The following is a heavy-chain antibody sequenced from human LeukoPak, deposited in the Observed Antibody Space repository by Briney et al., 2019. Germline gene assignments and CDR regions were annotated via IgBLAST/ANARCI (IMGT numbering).Heavy chain of an antibody. CDR2: MNPNSGNT. CDR1: GYTFTSYD. D-gene: IGHD4-17*01. CDR3: ARVRKTSYGDYIDY. Sequence: ASVKVSCKASGYTFTSYDINWVRQATGQGLEWMGWMNPNSGNTGYAQKFQGRVTMTRNTSISTAYMELSSLRSEDTAVYYCARVRKTSYGDYIDYWGQGTLVTVSS. V-gene: IGHV1-8*01. J-gene: IGHJ4*02.